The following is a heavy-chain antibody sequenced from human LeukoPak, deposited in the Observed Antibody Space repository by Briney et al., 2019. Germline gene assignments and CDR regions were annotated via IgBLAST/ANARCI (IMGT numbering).Heavy chain of an antibody. D-gene: IGHD3-16*01. CDR3: ARGPSYVVTFGGVINWFDP. Sequence: ASVKVSCKASGYTFTSYDINWVRQATGQGLERMGWMNPNSGNTGYAQKFQGRVTMTTNTSISTAYMELSSLRSEDTAVYYCARGPSYVVTFGGVINWFDPWGQGTLVTVSS. J-gene: IGHJ5*02. CDR2: MNPNSGNT. CDR1: GYTFTSYD. V-gene: IGHV1-8*01.